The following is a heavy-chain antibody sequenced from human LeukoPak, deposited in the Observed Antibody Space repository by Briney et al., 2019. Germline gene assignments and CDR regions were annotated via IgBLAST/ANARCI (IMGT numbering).Heavy chain of an antibody. CDR2: INPNSGGT. CDR1: GYTFTGYY. V-gene: IGHV1-2*04. Sequence: ASVKVSCKASGYTFTGYYMHWVRQAPGQGLEWMGWINPNSGGTNYAQKFQGWVTMTRDTSISTAYMELSRLRSDDTAVYCCARDRGYSSFDYWGQGTLVTVSS. J-gene: IGHJ4*02. D-gene: IGHD6-13*01. CDR3: ARDRGYSSFDY.